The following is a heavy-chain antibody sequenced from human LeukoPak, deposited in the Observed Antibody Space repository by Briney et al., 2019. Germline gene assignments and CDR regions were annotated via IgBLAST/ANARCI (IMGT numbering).Heavy chain of an antibody. CDR3: ARPTAYYYDSSGYSVDY. CDR2: INPNSGGT. Sequence: ASVKVSCKASGYTFTGYYMHWVRQAPGQGLEWMGWINPNSGGTNYAQKFQGRVTITRDTSISTAYMELSRLRSDDTAVYYCARPTAYYYDSSGYSVDYRGQGTLVTVSS. CDR1: GYTFTGYY. D-gene: IGHD3-22*01. J-gene: IGHJ4*02. V-gene: IGHV1-2*02.